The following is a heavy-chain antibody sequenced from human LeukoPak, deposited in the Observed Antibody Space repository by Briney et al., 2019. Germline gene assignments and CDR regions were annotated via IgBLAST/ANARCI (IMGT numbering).Heavy chain of an antibody. J-gene: IGHJ4*02. Sequence: GGSLRLSCAASGFTFSRDWMSWVRQAPGKGLEWVANIKQDGSEKYYVDSVKGRFTISRDNAKNSLYLQMNSLRAEDTAVYYCARDEGCSENWNYAQYWGQGTLVTVSS. D-gene: IGHD1-7*01. CDR2: IKQDGSEK. CDR3: ARDEGCSENWNYAQY. CDR1: GFTFSRDW. V-gene: IGHV3-7*01.